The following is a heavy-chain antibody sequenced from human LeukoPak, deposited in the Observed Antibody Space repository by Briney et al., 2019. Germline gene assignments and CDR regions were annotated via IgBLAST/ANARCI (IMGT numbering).Heavy chain of an antibody. CDR3: ARDNWGDGGYYRTLDY. J-gene: IGHJ4*02. CDR1: GFTFSTYS. CDR2: IRCDGSDR. D-gene: IGHD3-22*01. V-gene: IGHV3-33*08. Sequence: GGSLRLSCAASGFTFSTYSMNWVRQAPGKGLEWVAGIRCDGSDRSYADPVKGRFTISRDNSKNTVDLQMNSLRAEDTAVYYCARDNWGDGGYYRTLDYWGQGTLVTVSS.